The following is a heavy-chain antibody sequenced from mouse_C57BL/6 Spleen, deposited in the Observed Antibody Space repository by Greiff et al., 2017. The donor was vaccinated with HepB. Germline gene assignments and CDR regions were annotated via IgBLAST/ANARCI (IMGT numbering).Heavy chain of an antibody. Sequence: EVQGVESGGDLVKPGGSLKLSCAASGFTFSSYGMSWVRQTPDKRLEWVATISSGGSYTYYPDSVKGRFTISRDNAKNTLYLQMSSLKSEDTAMYYCARRGNYSNLWFAYWGQGTLVTVSA. J-gene: IGHJ3*01. CDR3: ARRGNYSNLWFAY. V-gene: IGHV5-6*01. D-gene: IGHD2-5*01. CDR2: ISSGGSYT. CDR1: GFTFSSYG.